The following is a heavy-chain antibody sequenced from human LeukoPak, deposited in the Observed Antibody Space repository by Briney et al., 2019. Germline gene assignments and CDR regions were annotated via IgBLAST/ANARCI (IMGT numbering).Heavy chain of an antibody. Sequence: MASETLSLTCAVYGGSFSGYYWSWIRQPPGKGLEWIGEINHSGSTNYNPSLKSRVTISVDTSKNQFSLKLSSVTAADTAVYYCAIGRIAAAGFDYWGQGTLVTVSS. V-gene: IGHV4-34*01. J-gene: IGHJ4*02. CDR1: GGSFSGYY. CDR3: AIGRIAAAGFDY. D-gene: IGHD6-13*01. CDR2: INHSGST.